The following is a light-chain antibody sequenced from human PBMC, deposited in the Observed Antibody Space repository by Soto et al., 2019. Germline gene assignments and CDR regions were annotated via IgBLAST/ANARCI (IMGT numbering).Light chain of an antibody. CDR1: QSISSY. Sequence: DIQMTQSPSSLSASVGDRVTITCRASQSISSYLNWYQQKPGKAPKLLIYAASSLQSGVPSRFSGSGSGTDFTLTISRLEPEDFAVYYCQQRSNWLWTFGQGTKVDIK. CDR3: QQRSNWLWT. CDR2: AAS. J-gene: IGKJ1*01. V-gene: IGKV1-39*01.